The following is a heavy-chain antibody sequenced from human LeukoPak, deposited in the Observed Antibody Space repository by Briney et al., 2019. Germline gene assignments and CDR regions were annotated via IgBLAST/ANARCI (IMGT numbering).Heavy chain of an antibody. V-gene: IGHV3-48*01. D-gene: IGHD1-26*01. CDR1: GFTFSSYN. J-gene: IGHJ4*02. CDR2: ISSSSTI. Sequence: GGSLRLSCAASGFTFSSYNMNWVRQAPGKGLEWVSFISSSSTIYYTDSVKGRFTISRDNAKNSLYLQMNSLRVGDTAVYYCARDERGGGATDFDYWSQGTLVTVSS. CDR3: ARDERGGGATDFDY.